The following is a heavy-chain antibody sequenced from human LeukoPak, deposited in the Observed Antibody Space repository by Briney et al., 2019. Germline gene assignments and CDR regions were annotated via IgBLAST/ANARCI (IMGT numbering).Heavy chain of an antibody. V-gene: IGHV3-30*02. J-gene: IGHJ4*02. CDR2: IRYDGSNK. CDR3: AKDKLRIMITFGGVPIDY. Sequence: PGGSLRLSCAASGFTFSSYGMHWVRQAPGKGLEWVAFIRYDGSNKYYADSVKGRFTISRDNSKNTLYLQMNSLRAEDTTVYYCAKDKLRIMITFGGVPIDYWGQGTLVTVSS. CDR1: GFTFSSYG. D-gene: IGHD3-16*01.